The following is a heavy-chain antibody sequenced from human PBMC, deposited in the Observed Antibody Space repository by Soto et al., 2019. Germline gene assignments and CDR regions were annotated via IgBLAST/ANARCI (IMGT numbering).Heavy chain of an antibody. CDR3: ARDRVESGYPEYFQH. CDR2: IYSGGST. CDR1: GFTVSSNY. D-gene: IGHD3-22*01. Sequence: EVQLVESGGGLIQPGGSLRLSCAASGFTVSSNYMRWVRQAPGKGLEWVSVIYSGGSTYYADSVKGRFTISRDNSKNTLYLQMNSLRAEVTAVHYCARDRVESGYPEYFQHWGQGTLVTVSS. J-gene: IGHJ1*01. V-gene: IGHV3-53*01.